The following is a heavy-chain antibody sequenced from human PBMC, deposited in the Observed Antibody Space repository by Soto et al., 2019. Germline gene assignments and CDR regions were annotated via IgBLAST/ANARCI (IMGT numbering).Heavy chain of an antibody. D-gene: IGHD2-21*02. Sequence: SQTLPLTCAAYGGSYSGYYRSWICQPPGKGLEWIGEINHSGSTNYNPSLKSRVTISVDTSKNQFSLKLSSVTAADTAVYYCARDLRGYCGTDCYPLDVWGQGTTVT. CDR3: ARDLRGYCGTDCYPLDV. V-gene: IGHV4-34*01. CDR1: GGSYSGYY. J-gene: IGHJ6*02. CDR2: INHSGST.